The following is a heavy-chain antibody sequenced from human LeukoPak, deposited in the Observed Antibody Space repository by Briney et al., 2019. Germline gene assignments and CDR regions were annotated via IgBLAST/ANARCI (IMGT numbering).Heavy chain of an antibody. D-gene: IGHD3-10*01. Sequence: PSETLSLTCTVSGGSLSSYYWSWIRQPPGKGLEWIGYIYYSGSTNYNPSLKSRVTISVDTSKNQFSLKLSSVTAADTAVYYCARVGREMVRGVHNYYMDVWGKGTTVTVSS. CDR1: GGSLSSYY. CDR3: ARVGREMVRGVHNYYMDV. J-gene: IGHJ6*03. CDR2: IYYSGST. V-gene: IGHV4-59*08.